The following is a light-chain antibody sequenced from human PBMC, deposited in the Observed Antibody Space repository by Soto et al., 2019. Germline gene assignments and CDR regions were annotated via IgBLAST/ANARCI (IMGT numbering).Light chain of an antibody. J-gene: IGKJ4*01. Sequence: DIQMTQSPSSLSASVGDSVTITCRASQSISNFLNWCQHKPGKAPKVLISAASTLRSGVPSRFSGSGSGTDFTLTISSLQPDDSATYYCQQYHNSVLTFGGGTKVDIK. CDR2: AAS. V-gene: IGKV1-39*01. CDR1: QSISNF. CDR3: QQYHNSVLT.